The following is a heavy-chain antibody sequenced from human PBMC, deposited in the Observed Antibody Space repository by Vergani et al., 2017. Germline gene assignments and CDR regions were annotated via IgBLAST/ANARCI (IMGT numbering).Heavy chain of an antibody. J-gene: IGHJ5*02. Sequence: QVQLQESGPGLVKPSETLSLTCAVSGYSISSGYYWGWIRQPPGKGLEWIGSIYHSGSTYYNPSLKSRVTISVDTSKNQLSLKLSSVTAADTAVYYCARRGSGSGPYLFGFDPWGQGTLVTVSS. CDR3: ARRGSGSGPYLFGFDP. CDR1: GYSISSGYY. D-gene: IGHD2-15*01. CDR2: IYHSGST. V-gene: IGHV4-38-2*01.